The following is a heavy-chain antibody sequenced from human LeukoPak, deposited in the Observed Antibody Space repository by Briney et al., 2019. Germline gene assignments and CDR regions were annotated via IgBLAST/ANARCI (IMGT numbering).Heavy chain of an antibody. CDR3: ARGYCSGGSCYDWFDP. V-gene: IGHV1-46*01. CDR2: INPSGGST. CDR1: GYTFTSYY. Sequence: ASVKVSCKASGYTFTSYYMHWVRQAPGQGLEWMGIINPSGGSTSYAQKFQGRVTMTRDTSTSTVYMELSSLRSEDTAVYYCARGYCSGGSCYDWFDPRGQGTLVTVSS. J-gene: IGHJ5*02. D-gene: IGHD2-15*01.